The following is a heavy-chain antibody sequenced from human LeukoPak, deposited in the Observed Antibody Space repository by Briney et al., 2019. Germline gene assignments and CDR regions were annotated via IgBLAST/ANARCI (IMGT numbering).Heavy chain of an antibody. D-gene: IGHD2-2*01. CDR3: ARELVPAAMRGGRSNWFDP. CDR1: GFTFSDYY. Sequence: PGGSLRLSCAASGFTFSDYYMSWIRQAPGKGLEWVSYINSGSSYTNYADSVKGRFTISRDNAKNSLYLQMNSLRAEDTAVYYCARELVPAAMRGGRSNWFDPWGQGTLVTVSS. J-gene: IGHJ5*02. CDR2: INSGSSYT. V-gene: IGHV3-11*06.